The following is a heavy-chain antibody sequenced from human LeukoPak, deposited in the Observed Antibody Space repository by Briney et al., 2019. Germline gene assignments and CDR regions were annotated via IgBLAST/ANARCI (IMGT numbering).Heavy chain of an antibody. CDR1: GGTIISSGHY. J-gene: IGHJ4*02. CDR2: VSYSGTT. V-gene: IGHV4-39*02. Sequence: SETLSLTCTVSGGTIISSGHYWARIRQSPGKGLEWIGSVSYSGTTYYNPSLKSRLTISVETSKNLFSLKLYSVTAADTAVYYCARDTAFVRGGTDYWGQGTLVTVSS. D-gene: IGHD3-16*01. CDR3: ARDTAFVRGGTDY.